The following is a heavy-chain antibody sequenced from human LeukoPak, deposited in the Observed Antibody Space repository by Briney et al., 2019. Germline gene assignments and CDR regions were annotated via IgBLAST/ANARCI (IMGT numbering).Heavy chain of an antibody. CDR1: GFTFSSYA. V-gene: IGHV3-48*03. CDR3: ARANSGYDWSFDY. J-gene: IGHJ4*02. D-gene: IGHD5-12*01. CDR2: ISSSGNTI. Sequence: PGGSLRLSCAASGFTFSSYAMSWVRQAPGKALEWVSYISSSGNTIYYADSVKGRFTISRDNAKNSLYLQMNSLRAEDTAVYYCARANSGYDWSFDYWAREPWSPSPQ.